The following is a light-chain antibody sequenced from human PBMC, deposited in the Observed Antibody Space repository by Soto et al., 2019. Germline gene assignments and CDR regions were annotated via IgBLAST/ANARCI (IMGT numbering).Light chain of an antibody. Sequence: QSALTQPPSASGSPGQSVTISCTGTSSDVGGYNYVSWYQQHPGKAPKLMIYEVSKRPSGVPDRFSGSKSDNTAYLTVSGLQAEDEAEYYCISYAGSDNFVFGTGTKVTVL. CDR1: SSDVGGYNY. CDR2: EVS. CDR3: ISYAGSDNFV. J-gene: IGLJ1*01. V-gene: IGLV2-8*01.